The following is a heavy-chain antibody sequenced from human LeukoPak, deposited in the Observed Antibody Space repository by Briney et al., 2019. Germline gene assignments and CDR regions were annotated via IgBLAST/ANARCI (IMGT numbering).Heavy chain of an antibody. V-gene: IGHV1-2*02. CDR3: ARGASGVYTVTTSWFDP. J-gene: IGHJ5*02. CDR1: GYTFTGYY. D-gene: IGHD4-17*01. Sequence: ASVKVSCKASGYTFTGYYMHWVRQAPGQGLEWMGWISPNSGGTNYAQRFQGRVTMTRDTSISTAYMELSRLRSDDTAVYYCARGASGVYTVTTSWFDPWGQGTLVTVSS. CDR2: ISPNSGGT.